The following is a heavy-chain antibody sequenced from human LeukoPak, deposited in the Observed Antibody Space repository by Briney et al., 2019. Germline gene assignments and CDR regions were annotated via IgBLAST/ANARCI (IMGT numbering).Heavy chain of an antibody. D-gene: IGHD3-9*01. CDR1: GFTFSSEA. CDR2: ISPAGGTT. CDR3: ARERYFDWSGGWFDP. J-gene: IGHJ5*02. V-gene: IGHV3-23*01. Sequence: GGSLRLSCAVSGFTFSSEAMGWVRQLPGGGLEWVSTISPAGGTTYYAESMKGRFTISRDNSKSTLYLQMNSLRVEDTAVYYCARERYFDWSGGWFDPWGQGTLVTVSS.